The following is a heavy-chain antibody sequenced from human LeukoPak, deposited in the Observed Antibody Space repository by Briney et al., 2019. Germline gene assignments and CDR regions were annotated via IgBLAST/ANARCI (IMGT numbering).Heavy chain of an antibody. Sequence: SGGSLRLSCAASGFSFSSSSMNWVRQAPGKGLEWLSYISGSSSNTNYADSVQGRFTISRDNAKNALYLQMNSLRDEDTAVYYCARARRYRSSWYHDYWGQGSLVTVSS. D-gene: IGHD6-13*01. J-gene: IGHJ4*02. CDR1: GFSFSSSS. CDR2: ISGSSSNT. V-gene: IGHV3-48*02. CDR3: ARARRYRSSWYHDY.